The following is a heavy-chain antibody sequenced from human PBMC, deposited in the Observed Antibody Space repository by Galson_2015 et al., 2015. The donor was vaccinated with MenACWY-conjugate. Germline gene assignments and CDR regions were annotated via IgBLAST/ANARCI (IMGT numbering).Heavy chain of an antibody. CDR2: IRSEANNYAT. J-gene: IGHJ6*02. Sequence: SLRLSCAASGFKFSDAAMHWVRQASGKGLEWVGRIRSEANNYATAYAASVKGRFTISRDDSKNTAFLQMNSLKTEDTAVYYCTKWLEMDVWGQGTTVTVSS. V-gene: IGHV3-73*01. CDR1: GFKFSDAA. D-gene: IGHD6-19*01. CDR3: TKWLEMDV.